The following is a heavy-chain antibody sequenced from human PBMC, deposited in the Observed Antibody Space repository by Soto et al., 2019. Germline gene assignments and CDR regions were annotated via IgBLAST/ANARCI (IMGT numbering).Heavy chain of an antibody. CDR3: ARDKTPRATVAFDY. J-gene: IGHJ4*02. D-gene: IGHD4-17*01. V-gene: IGHV3-33*01. CDR2: IWYDGSNK. CDR1: GFTFSSYG. Sequence: GGSLRLSCAASGFTFSSYGMHWVRQAPGKGLEWVAVIWYDGSNKYYADSVKGRFTISRDNSKNTLYLQMNSLRAEDTAVYYCARDKTPRATVAFDYWGQGTLVTVSS.